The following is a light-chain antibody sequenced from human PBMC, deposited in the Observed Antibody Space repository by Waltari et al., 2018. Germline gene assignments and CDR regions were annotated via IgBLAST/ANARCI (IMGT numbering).Light chain of an antibody. CDR2: WAS. CDR1: QSVFYRSDNKNY. Sequence: DIVMTQSPDSLTVSLGERATIDCKSSQSVFYRSDNKNYLARYQHKPGQPPELLFYWASTRESGVPDRFSASGSGTDFTLTINNLQAEDVAVYYCQQYYRSRTFGQGTKVEIK. J-gene: IGKJ1*01. V-gene: IGKV4-1*01. CDR3: QQYYRSRT.